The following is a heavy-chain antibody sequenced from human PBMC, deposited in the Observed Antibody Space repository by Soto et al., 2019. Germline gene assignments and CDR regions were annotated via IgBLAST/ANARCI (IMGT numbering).Heavy chain of an antibody. D-gene: IGHD1-26*01. Sequence: PGGSTEPSGPPSGLTFRTYYMSWIRQAPGKGLEWVSYISSSGSTIYYADSVKGRFTISRDNAKNSLYLQMNSLRAEDTAVYYCARGGGPTAYWGQGTLVTVSS. J-gene: IGHJ4*02. V-gene: IGHV3-11*01. CDR1: GLTFRTYY. CDR2: ISSSGSTI. CDR3: ARGGGPTAY.